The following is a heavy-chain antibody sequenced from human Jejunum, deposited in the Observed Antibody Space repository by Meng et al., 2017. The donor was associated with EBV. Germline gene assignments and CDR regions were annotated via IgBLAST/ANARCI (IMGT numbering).Heavy chain of an antibody. CDR3: ARQGPSGRTFDY. D-gene: IGHD1-26*01. CDR2: YYNSGST. V-gene: IGHV4-39*01. Sequence: LQLQEPGPGLVKPSETLSLPCTVSGGSISSSSYYWGWIRQPPGKGLEWIGTYYNSGSTYYNPSLRSRVTISVDTSKNQFSLKLISVTAADTAAYYCARQGPSGRTFDYWGQGTLVTVSS. J-gene: IGHJ4*02. CDR1: GGSISSSSYY.